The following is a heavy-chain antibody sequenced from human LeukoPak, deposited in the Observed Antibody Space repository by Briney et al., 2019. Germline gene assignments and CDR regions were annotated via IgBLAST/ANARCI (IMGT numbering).Heavy chain of an antibody. Sequence: PAGSLRFSCAASGFTFSNHAMSWVRQAPGKGLQWVSAISGGGVAIYYADSVKGRFTISRYNSKNTLYLQMNSLRAEDTAVYYCAKDGFDYYDSSGYYYFNYWGQGTLVTVSS. CDR1: GFTFSNHA. D-gene: IGHD3-22*01. V-gene: IGHV3-23*01. J-gene: IGHJ4*02. CDR2: ISGGGVAI. CDR3: AKDGFDYYDSSGYYYFNY.